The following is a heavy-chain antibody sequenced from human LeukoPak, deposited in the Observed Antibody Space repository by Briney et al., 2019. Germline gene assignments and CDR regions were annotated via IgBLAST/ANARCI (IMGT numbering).Heavy chain of an antibody. V-gene: IGHV4-34*01. CDR1: GGSFSGYY. CDR3: ARLNAAAGTGTIDY. D-gene: IGHD6-13*01. CDR2: INHSGST. J-gene: IGHJ4*02. Sequence: SETLSLTCAVYGGSFSGYYWSWIRQPPGKGLEWIGEINHSGSTNYNPSLKSRVTISVDTSKNQFSLKLSSVTAADTAVYYCARLNAAAGTGTIDYWGQGTLVTVSS.